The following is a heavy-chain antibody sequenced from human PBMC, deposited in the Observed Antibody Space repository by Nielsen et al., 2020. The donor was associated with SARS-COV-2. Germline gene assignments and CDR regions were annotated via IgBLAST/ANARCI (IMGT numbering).Heavy chain of an antibody. J-gene: IGHJ4*02. V-gene: IGHV1-3*01. CDR2: INAGNGNT. CDR3: ARHLRGYIDY. Sequence: ASVKVSCKASRYSSASYSMHWVRQAPAQRLEWMGWINAGNGNTRYSQKFQGRVTITRDTSASTAYMELSSLRSEDTAVYYCARHLRGYIDYWGQGTLVTVSS. CDR1: RYSSASYS.